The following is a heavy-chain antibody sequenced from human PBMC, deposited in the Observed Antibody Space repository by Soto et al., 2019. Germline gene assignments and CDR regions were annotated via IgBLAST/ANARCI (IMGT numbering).Heavy chain of an antibody. CDR3: ATRPPPIGVTVLPIPA. CDR2: IYHSGST. J-gene: IGHJ5*02. V-gene: IGHV4-4*02. CDR1: GDSISSTHW. D-gene: IGHD2-2*02. Sequence: QVFLQQSGPGLVKPSGTLSLTCSVSGDSISSTHWWTWVRQPPGKGLEWIGEIYHSGSTTYNPSLKSRVTISVDKSNNQFPLKLRSVTAADTPVYSCATRPPPIGVTVLPIPAWGQGTLVSVSS.